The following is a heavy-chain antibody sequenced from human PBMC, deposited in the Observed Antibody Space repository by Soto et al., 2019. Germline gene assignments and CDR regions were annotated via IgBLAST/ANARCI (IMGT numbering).Heavy chain of an antibody. CDR2: ISSSSSYI. V-gene: IGHV3-21*01. CDR1: GFTFSSYS. CDR3: AREVDNWNSHYYYYYGMDV. Sequence: GGSLRLSCAASGFTFSSYSMNWVRQAPGKGLEWVSSISSSSSYIYYADSVKGRFTISRDNAKNSLYLQMNSLRAEDTAVYYCAREVDNWNSHYYYYYGMDVWGQGTTVTVSS. J-gene: IGHJ6*02. D-gene: IGHD1-7*01.